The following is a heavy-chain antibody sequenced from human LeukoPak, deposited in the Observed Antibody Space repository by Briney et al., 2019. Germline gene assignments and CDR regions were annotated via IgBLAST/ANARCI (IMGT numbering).Heavy chain of an antibody. D-gene: IGHD2-2*01. V-gene: IGHV4-4*07. CDR3: ARDIVVVPAVLRYYYYYMDV. Sequence: SETLSLTCTVSGASISSYYWSWIRQPAGKGLEWIGRIYTSGSTNYNPSLKSRVTMSVDTSKNQFSLKLSSVTAADTAVYYCARDIVVVPAVLRYYYYYMDVWGKGTTVTVSS. J-gene: IGHJ6*03. CDR1: GASISSYY. CDR2: IYTSGST.